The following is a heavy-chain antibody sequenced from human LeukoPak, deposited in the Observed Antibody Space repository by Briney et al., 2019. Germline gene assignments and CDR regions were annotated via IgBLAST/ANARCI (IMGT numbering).Heavy chain of an antibody. J-gene: IGHJ5*02. D-gene: IGHD2-15*01. V-gene: IGHV4-59*12. CDR1: GGSISTYY. Sequence: SETLSLTCTVSGGSISTYYWNWIRQPPGKGLEWIGYIYYSGSTYYNPSLKSRVTISVDTSKNQFSLKLSSVTAADTAVYYCARDLPAYCSGGSCSGANWFDPWGQGTLVTVSS. CDR2: IYYSGST. CDR3: ARDLPAYCSGGSCSGANWFDP.